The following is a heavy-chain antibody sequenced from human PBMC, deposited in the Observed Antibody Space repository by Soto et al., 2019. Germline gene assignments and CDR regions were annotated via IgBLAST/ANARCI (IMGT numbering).Heavy chain of an antibody. V-gene: IGHV3-23*01. J-gene: IGHJ3*02. CDR1: EFTLRAHA. CDR3: VFYVYCSGRSCQYDAFAI. Sequence: GVSLRLSCKCSEFTLRAHALTWIRHPPGKGPEWVSTITADGGTYYADSVKGRFAMSRDTSENTLYLQMNSLGAEDTAAYYCVFYVYCSGRSCQYDAFAIRGQGT. D-gene: IGHD2-15*01. CDR2: ITADGGT.